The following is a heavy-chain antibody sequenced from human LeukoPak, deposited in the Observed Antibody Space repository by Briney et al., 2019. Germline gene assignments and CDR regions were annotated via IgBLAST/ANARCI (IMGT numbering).Heavy chain of an antibody. CDR2: IGRSDSII. Sequence: PGGSLRLSCEASGLSLSSYEMNWVRQAPGKGLEWIAHIGRSDSIINYADSVKGRFTISRDDSRNTLYLQMNSLRPEDTAVYYCAKGSYYCSNNCPQYYYYMDVWGKGTTVIVSS. D-gene: IGHD2-2*01. CDR1: GLSLSSYE. CDR3: AKGSYYCSNNCPQYYYYMDV. V-gene: IGHV3-48*03. J-gene: IGHJ6*03.